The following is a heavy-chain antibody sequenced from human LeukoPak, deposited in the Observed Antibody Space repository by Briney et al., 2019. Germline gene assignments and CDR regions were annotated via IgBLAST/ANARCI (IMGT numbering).Heavy chain of an antibody. CDR3: ARDKKSGESSEIDY. D-gene: IGHD3-10*01. CDR1: GFTFSNYW. J-gene: IGHJ4*02. Sequence: GGSLRLSCAASGFTFSNYWVHWVRQAPGKGLVWVSRINRDGSTTKYADSVKGRFTVSRDNAKNTLNLQMNTLRAEDTAVYYCARDKKSGESSEIDYWGQGTLVTVSS. CDR2: INRDGSTT. V-gene: IGHV3-74*03.